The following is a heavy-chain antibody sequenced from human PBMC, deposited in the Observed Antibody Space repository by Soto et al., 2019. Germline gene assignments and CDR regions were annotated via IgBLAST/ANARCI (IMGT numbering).Heavy chain of an antibody. D-gene: IGHD3-22*01. CDR1: GGTFSSYA. CDR2: IIPIFGTA. J-gene: IGHJ4*02. CDR3: ARGSYYDSSGYYLPRL. V-gene: IGHV1-69*13. Sequence: SVKVSCKASGGTFSSYAISWVRQAPGQGLEWMGGIIPIFGTANYAQKFQGRVTITADESTSTAYMELRSLRSEDTAVYYCARGSYYDSSGYYLPRLWGQGTLVTVSS.